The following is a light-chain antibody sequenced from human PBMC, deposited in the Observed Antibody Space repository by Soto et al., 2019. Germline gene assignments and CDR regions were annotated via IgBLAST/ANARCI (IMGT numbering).Light chain of an antibody. J-gene: IGKJ1*01. CDR2: AAS. CDR1: QSISTF. V-gene: IGKV1-39*01. CDR3: QQRYTPPRT. Sequence: DIQMTQSPSSLSASVGDRVSVTCRASQSISTFLNWYQQRPGEATKLLSYAASSLQSGVPSRFSGSGSGADFTLTIGSLQPEDFATYYCQQRYTPPRTFGQGTKVEVK.